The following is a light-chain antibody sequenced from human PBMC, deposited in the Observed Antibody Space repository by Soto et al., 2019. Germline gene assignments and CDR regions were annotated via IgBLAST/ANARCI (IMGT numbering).Light chain of an antibody. J-gene: IGKJ1*01. CDR2: DAS. CDR3: QQCANWPPKWT. Sequence: EVVLTDSPATLSLSPWERAALSCRASQSVSTFLAWYQQKPGQAPRLLIYDASNRATGIPARFSGSGSGTDFTLTISSLEPEDFAVYYRQQCANWPPKWTFGQATKVDIK. V-gene: IGKV3-11*01. CDR1: QSVSTF.